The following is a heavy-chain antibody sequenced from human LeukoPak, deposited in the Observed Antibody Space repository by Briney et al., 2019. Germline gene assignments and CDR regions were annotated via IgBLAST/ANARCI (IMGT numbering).Heavy chain of an antibody. CDR3: ARDFRWNVVLDS. V-gene: IGHV3-21*01. CDR2: ISDSSSYI. Sequence: GGSLRLSCVVSGFSFSSHSMNWVRQAPGKGLEWVSFISDSSSYIYYAASVKGRFTISRDNAKNSLFLQMNSLRAEDTAVYYCARDFRWNVVLDSWGQGTLVTVSS. J-gene: IGHJ4*02. CDR1: GFSFSSHS. D-gene: IGHD1-1*01.